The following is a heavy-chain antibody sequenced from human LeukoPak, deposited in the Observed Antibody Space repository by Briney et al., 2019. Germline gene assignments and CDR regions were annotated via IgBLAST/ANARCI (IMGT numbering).Heavy chain of an antibody. Sequence: SETLSLTCTVSGGSISSSTYYWGWIRQPPGKGLEWIGSIFSGGSTYYNPSLKSRVTISLDTSRNHFSLKLSSVTAADTAVYYCARAARNWGPGDDAFDIWGQGTMVTVSS. V-gene: IGHV4-39*07. J-gene: IGHJ3*02. CDR1: GGSISSSTYY. CDR3: ARAARNWGPGDDAFDI. CDR2: IFSGGST. D-gene: IGHD7-27*01.